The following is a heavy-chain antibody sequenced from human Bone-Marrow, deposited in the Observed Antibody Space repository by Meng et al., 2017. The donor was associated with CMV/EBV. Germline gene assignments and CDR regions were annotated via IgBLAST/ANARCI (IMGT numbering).Heavy chain of an antibody. CDR1: GYTFIGYD. CDR2: ISVYNGNT. Sequence: ASVKVSCKASGYTFIGYDLHWVRQAPGQGLEWMGCISVYNGNTNYVQKLQGRVTMTTDTSTSTAYMELRSLRSDDTAVYYCARDPHLEWSPYYGMDVWGQGTTVTVSS. CDR3: ARDPHLEWSPYYGMDV. V-gene: IGHV1-18*04. D-gene: IGHD3-3*01. J-gene: IGHJ6*02.